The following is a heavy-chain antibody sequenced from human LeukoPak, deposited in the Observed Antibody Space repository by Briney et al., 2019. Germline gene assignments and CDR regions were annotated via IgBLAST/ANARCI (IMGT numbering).Heavy chain of an antibody. D-gene: IGHD2/OR15-2a*01. V-gene: IGHV3-23*01. CDR1: GFTFSTYG. CDR3: AKDSAKKYDDH. Sequence: QPGGSLRLSCAASGFTFSTYGMSWVRQAPGKGLDWVSGISGNGCSIYYADSVKGRCTISRDNSKNTLYLQMNRLRAEDAAIYYCAKDSAKKYDDHWGQGTLVTVSS. J-gene: IGHJ4*02. CDR2: ISGNGCSI.